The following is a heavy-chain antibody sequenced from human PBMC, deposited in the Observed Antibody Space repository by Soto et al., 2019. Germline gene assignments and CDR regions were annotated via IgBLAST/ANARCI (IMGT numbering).Heavy chain of an antibody. D-gene: IGHD3-22*01. CDR1: GYSISSSDW. Sequence: SETLSLTCAVSGYSISSSDWWGWIRQPPGKGLEWIGYIYYSGTTYYNPSLKSRVTMSVDTSKNQFSLKLTSVTAVDTAMYYCSKEYDSSGYANWGQGTLVTVSS. V-gene: IGHV4-28*01. J-gene: IGHJ4*02. CDR3: SKEYDSSGYAN. CDR2: IYYSGTT.